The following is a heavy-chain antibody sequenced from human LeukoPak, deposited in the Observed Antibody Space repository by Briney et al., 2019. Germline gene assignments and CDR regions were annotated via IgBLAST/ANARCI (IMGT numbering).Heavy chain of an antibody. D-gene: IGHD1-1*01. CDR2: IYPGDSDT. CDR3: ATYGTTGTTFGTFDY. Sequence: GESLKISCKGSGYRFTVYWIAWVRQMPGKGLEWMGIIYPGDSDTRYSPSFQGQVTISADKSISTAYLQWSSLKASDTAMYYCATYGTTGTTFGTFDYWGQGTLVTVSS. V-gene: IGHV5-51*01. J-gene: IGHJ4*02. CDR1: GYRFTVYW.